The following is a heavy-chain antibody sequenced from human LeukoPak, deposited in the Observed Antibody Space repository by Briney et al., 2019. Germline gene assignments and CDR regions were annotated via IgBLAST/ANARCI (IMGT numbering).Heavy chain of an antibody. CDR1: GFMFSSNW. J-gene: IGHJ4*02. V-gene: IGHV3-7*03. CDR3: AKGGRSLQTY. Sequence: GGSLRFSCAASGFMFSSNWMSWVRLAPGKGLEWVANIKEDGTETYYVDSVKGRFTISRDNAKNSLYLQMNSLRVEDTAVYYCAKGGRSLQTYWGQGTLVTVSS. D-gene: IGHD5-24*01. CDR2: IKEDGTET.